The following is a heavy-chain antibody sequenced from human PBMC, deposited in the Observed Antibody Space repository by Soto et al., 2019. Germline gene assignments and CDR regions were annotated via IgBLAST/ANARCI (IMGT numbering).Heavy chain of an antibody. J-gene: IGHJ5*02. CDR3: ARLGVRAASTNWFDP. V-gene: IGHV4-39*01. D-gene: IGHD6-13*01. Sequence: QLQLQESGPGVVKPSETLSLTCSVSGGSISSGSYYWGWIRQTPGRGLEWIASMYHGGTTYSNPSIQRRVTISVDTPKNQFALRLPSVTAADTGVYYCARLGVRAASTNWFDPWGQGTPVIVSA. CDR1: GGSISSGSYY. CDR2: MYHGGTT.